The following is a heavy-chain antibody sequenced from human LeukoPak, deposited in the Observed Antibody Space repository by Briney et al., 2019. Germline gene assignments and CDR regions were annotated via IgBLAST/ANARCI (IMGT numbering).Heavy chain of an antibody. D-gene: IGHD6-13*01. J-gene: IGHJ5*02. CDR1: GGSISSYY. V-gene: IGHV4-59*08. Sequence: SETLSLTCTVSGGSISSYYWSWIRQPPGKGLEWIGYIYYSGSTNYNPSLKSRVTISVDTSKNQFSLKLSSVTAADTAVYYCARRSSSWYGGGWFDPWGQGALVTVSS. CDR3: ARRSSSWYGGGWFDP. CDR2: IYYSGST.